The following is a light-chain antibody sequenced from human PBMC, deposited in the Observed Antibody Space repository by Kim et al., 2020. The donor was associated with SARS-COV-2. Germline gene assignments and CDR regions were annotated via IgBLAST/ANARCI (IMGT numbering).Light chain of an antibody. CDR2: GAS. CDR1: QDIGND. J-gene: IGKJ5*01. V-gene: IGKV1-17*01. CDR3: LQHRTYPIT. Sequence: SASVGDRVTITCRASQDIGNDLGWYQQSPGRAPQRLIYGASNLQSGVPSRFSGSGSESEFTLTINSLQPEDFATYFCLQHRTYPITFGQGTRLEIK.